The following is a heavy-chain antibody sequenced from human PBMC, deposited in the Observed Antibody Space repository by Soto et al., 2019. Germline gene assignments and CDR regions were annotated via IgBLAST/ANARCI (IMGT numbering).Heavy chain of an antibody. CDR3: AGGGYSGGWSEGNNCFAP. Sequence: QVQLVQSGAEVKKPGSSVKVSCKASGGTFSSYAISWVRQAPGQGLEWMGGIIPIFGTANYAQKFQGRVTIPGDEARGAADREGRSLGSEDTAVYYWAGGGYSGGWSEGNNCFAPGGQGPLLTVPS. D-gene: IGHD6-19*01. CDR2: IIPIFGTA. V-gene: IGHV1-69*01. J-gene: IGHJ5*02. CDR1: GGTFSSYA.